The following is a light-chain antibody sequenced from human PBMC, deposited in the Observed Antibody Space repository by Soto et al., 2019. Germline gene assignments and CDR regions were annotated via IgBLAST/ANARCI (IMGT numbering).Light chain of an antibody. Sequence: DIQMTQAPSSLSASVGDRVTVTCQASQDISNYLNWYQQKPGKAPKLLIYDASNLETGVPSRFSGSGSGTDFTFTISSLQPEDIATYYCQQYDNLPPPFGQGTK. CDR2: DAS. V-gene: IGKV1-33*01. CDR1: QDISNY. J-gene: IGKJ2*01. CDR3: QQYDNLPPP.